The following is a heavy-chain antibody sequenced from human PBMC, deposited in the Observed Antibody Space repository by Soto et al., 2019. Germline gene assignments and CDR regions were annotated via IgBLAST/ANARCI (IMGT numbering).Heavy chain of an antibody. J-gene: IGHJ6*02. Sequence: GASVKVSSKASGYTFTGYYVHWVREAPGQGLEWMGWINPETGGTSYAQKFQGRVTLSRDTSINTAYLELSRLRFDDAAVYFCAREGYQVISDGMDVWGQGTTVTVSS. CDR1: GYTFTGYY. CDR3: AREGYQVISDGMDV. CDR2: INPETGGT. V-gene: IGHV1-2*02. D-gene: IGHD2-2*01.